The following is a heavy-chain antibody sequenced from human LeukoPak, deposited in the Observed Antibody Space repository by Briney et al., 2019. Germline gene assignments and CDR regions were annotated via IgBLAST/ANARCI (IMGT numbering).Heavy chain of an antibody. D-gene: IGHD3-10*01. CDR3: GRVKAGYYYYMDV. CDR2: SYSGGST. CDR1: GFTVSSNY. Sequence: GCSLRLSCAASGFTVSSNYMSWVRQAPGKGLAWVSVSYSGGSTYYADSVKRRFTIARNNSKNTLDLQTNILRAEDTAVYYCGRVKAGYYYYMDVWGKGPTVPVSS. V-gene: IGHV3-53*01. J-gene: IGHJ6*03.